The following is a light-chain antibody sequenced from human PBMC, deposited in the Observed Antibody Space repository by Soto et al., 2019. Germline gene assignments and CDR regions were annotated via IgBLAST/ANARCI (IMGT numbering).Light chain of an antibody. V-gene: IGLV2-14*01. Sequence: QSALTQPASVSGSPGQSITISCTGSSSDIGDYDYVSWYQQHPGKAPKVLISEVSNRPSGVSNRFSGSKSGNTASLTISGLQAEDEADYYCNSYETGNNRVFGTGTKVTVL. CDR1: SSDIGDYDY. J-gene: IGLJ1*01. CDR3: NSYETGNNRV. CDR2: EVS.